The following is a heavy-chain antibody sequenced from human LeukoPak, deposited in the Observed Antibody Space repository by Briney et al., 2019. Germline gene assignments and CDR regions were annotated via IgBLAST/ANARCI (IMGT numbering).Heavy chain of an antibody. CDR3: ARVGTYCSGGSCYRDGWYFDL. J-gene: IGHJ2*01. CDR2: IYYSGST. V-gene: IGHV4-61*01. CDR1: GGSVSSGPYY. Sequence: SETLSLTCTVSGGSVSSGPYYWSWIRQPPGKGLEWIGYIYYSGSTNYNPSLKSRVTISVDTPKNQFSLKLSSVTAADTAVYYCARVGTYCSGGSCYRDGWYFDLWGRGTLVTVSS. D-gene: IGHD2-15*01.